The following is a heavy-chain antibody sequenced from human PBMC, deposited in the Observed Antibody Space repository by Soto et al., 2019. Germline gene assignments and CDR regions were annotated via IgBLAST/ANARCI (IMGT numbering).Heavy chain of an antibody. CDR2: LNPNSGAT. Sequence: QVQLVQSGAEVKKPGASVKVSCKASGYTFTDYYIHWVRQAPGQGLEWMGWLNPNSGATNYAQKFQGRVTMTRDTSISTAYMELSRLRSDDTAVYYCARDLVPAAISFYGMDVWGQGTTVTVSS. J-gene: IGHJ6*02. D-gene: IGHD2-2*01. CDR1: GYTFTDYY. V-gene: IGHV1-2*02. CDR3: ARDLVPAAISFYGMDV.